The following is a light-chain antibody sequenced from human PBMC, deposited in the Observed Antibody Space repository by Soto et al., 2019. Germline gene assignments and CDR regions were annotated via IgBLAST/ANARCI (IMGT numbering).Light chain of an antibody. J-gene: IGKJ1*01. CDR3: QQYTRYWT. V-gene: IGKV1-5*03. CDR1: QSISTW. CDR2: KAS. Sequence: DIRMTQSPSTLSASVGDRVTIRCRASQSISTWLAWYQQKPGKAPRLLIYKASTLESGVPSRFSGSGSGTEFTLTISSLQPDDFATYYCQQYTRYWTFGQGPRWKS.